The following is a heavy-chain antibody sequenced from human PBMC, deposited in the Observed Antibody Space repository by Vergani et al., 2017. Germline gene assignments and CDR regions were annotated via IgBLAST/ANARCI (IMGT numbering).Heavy chain of an antibody. CDR1: GGSFSGYY. CDR3: ARGPAVLRFLEWLLWFDP. D-gene: IGHD3-3*01. CDR2: INHSGSP. J-gene: IGHJ5*02. Sequence: QVQLQQWGAGLLKPSETLSLTCAVYGGSFSGYYWSWIRQHPGKGLEWIGEINHSGSPNYNPSLKSRVTISVDTSKNQFSLKLSSVTAADTAVYYCARGPAVLRFLEWLLWFDPWGQGPLVTVSS. V-gene: IGHV4-34*01.